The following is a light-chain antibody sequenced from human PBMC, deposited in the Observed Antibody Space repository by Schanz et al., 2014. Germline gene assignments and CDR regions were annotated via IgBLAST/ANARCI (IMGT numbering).Light chain of an antibody. CDR3: CSYAGTNTRRWV. J-gene: IGLJ3*02. CDR1: SSDVGSYNL. Sequence: QSALTQPASVSGSPGQSITISCTGTSSDVGSYNLVSWYQQHPGKAPKLMIYEGTKRPSGVSNRFSASKSGNTASLTISRLQAEDEADYYCCSYAGTNTRRWVFGGGTKLTVL. CDR2: EGT. V-gene: IGLV2-23*01.